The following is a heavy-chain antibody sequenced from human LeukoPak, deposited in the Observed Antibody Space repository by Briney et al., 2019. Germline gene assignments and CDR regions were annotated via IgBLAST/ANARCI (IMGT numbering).Heavy chain of an antibody. CDR1: GYTFTSYD. Sequence: ASVKVSCKASGYTFTSYDINWVRQATGQGLEWMEWMNPNSGNTGYAQKFQGRVTMTRNTSISTAYMELSSLRSEDTAVYYCASSFDEVVPAAISLDYWGQGTLVTVSS. CDR2: MNPNSGNT. J-gene: IGHJ4*02. V-gene: IGHV1-8*01. D-gene: IGHD2-2*01. CDR3: ASSFDEVVPAAISLDY.